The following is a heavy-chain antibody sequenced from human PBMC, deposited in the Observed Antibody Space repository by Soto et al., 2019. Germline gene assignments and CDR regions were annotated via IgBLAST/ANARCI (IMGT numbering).Heavy chain of an antibody. CDR2: INWNSASI. CDR3: EKDLGSAAVDALNI. D-gene: IGHD2-15*01. V-gene: IGHV3-9*01. Sequence: EVQLVESGGGLVQPGRSRRLSCAASGFTFHDYAMHWVRQAPGKGLEWVSGINWNSASIAYADSVKGRVTISRDNAKNSLFLQMNSLRDEDTALYYCEKDLGSAAVDALNIWGQGTMVTVSS. CDR1: GFTFHDYA. J-gene: IGHJ3*02.